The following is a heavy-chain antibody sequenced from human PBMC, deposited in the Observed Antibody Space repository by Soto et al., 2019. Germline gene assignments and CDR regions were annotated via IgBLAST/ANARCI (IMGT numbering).Heavy chain of an antibody. J-gene: IGHJ4*02. D-gene: IGHD3-22*01. CDR2: ISAYNGNT. CDR1: GYTFTSYG. CDR3: ARSAYYYDSSGSLLY. V-gene: IGHV1-18*01. Sequence: ASVKVYCKASGYTFTSYGISWVRQAPGQGLEWMGRISAYNGNTNYAQKLQGRVTMTTDTSTSTAYMELRSLRSDDTAVYYCARSAYYYDSSGSLLYWGQGTLVTVSS.